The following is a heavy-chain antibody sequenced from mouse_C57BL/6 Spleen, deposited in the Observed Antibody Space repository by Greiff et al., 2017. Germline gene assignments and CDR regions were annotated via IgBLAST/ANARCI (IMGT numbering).Heavy chain of an antibody. CDR1: GYTFTSYT. CDR2: INPSSGYT. V-gene: IGHV1-4*01. D-gene: IGHD2-2*01. Sequence: VQLQQSGAELARPGASVKMSCKASGYTFTSYTMHWVKQRPGQGLEWIGYINPSSGYTKYNQKFKDKATLTADKSSSTAYMQLRSLTSEDSAVYYCSRRGGYDAAYYAMDYWGQGTSVTVSS. J-gene: IGHJ4*01. CDR3: SRRGGYDAAYYAMDY.